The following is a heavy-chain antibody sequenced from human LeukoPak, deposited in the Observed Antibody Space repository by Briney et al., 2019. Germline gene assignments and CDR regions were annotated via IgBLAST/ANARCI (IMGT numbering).Heavy chain of an antibody. J-gene: IGHJ4*02. Sequence: GASVKVSCKASGYTFTSYDLSWVRQATGQGLEWMGWMNPNSGYTGYAQKFQGRVTLTRDTSISTAYMELTSLTSEDTAIYYCARGLAVAGTGFWGQGTLVTISS. CDR2: MNPNSGYT. CDR1: GYTFTSYD. V-gene: IGHV1-8*01. CDR3: ARGLAVAGTGF. D-gene: IGHD6-19*01.